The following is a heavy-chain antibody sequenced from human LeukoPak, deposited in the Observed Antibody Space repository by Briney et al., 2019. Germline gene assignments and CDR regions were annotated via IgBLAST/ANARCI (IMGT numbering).Heavy chain of an antibody. D-gene: IGHD2-2*01. J-gene: IGHJ4*02. V-gene: IGHV4-59*04. CDR2: IFYTGST. Sequence: SETLSLTCTVSGGSISSYYWGWIRQPPGKGLEWIGNIFYTGSTFYNPSLKSRVTISVDTSKNQFSLKLSSVTAADTAVYYCASTGDCSSTSCSWYYFDYWGQGTLVTVSS. CDR1: GGSISSYY. CDR3: ASTGDCSSTSCSWYYFDY.